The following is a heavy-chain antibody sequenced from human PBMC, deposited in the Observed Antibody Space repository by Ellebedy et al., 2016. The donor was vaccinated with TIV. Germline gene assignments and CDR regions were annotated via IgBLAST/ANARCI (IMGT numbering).Heavy chain of an antibody. V-gene: IGHV1-69*13. Sequence: AASVKVSCKASGGTFSSYAISWVRQAPGQGLEWMGGIIPIFGTANYAQKFQGRVTITADESTSTAYMELSSLRSEDTAVYYCARVSKMRSVDWLDYNWFDPWGQGTLVTVSS. D-gene: IGHD3-9*01. J-gene: IGHJ5*02. CDR2: IIPIFGTA. CDR1: GGTFSSYA. CDR3: ARVSKMRSVDWLDYNWFDP.